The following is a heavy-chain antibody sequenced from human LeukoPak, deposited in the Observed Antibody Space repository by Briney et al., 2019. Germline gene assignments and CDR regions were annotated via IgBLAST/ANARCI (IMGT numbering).Heavy chain of an antibody. V-gene: IGHV3-30-3*01. Sequence: GTSLRLSCAASGFTFSQYAMHWVRQAPGKGLEWVAFISYDGSSQYYADSVKGRFTISRDSSRDTLYLQMDSLRVDDTAVYYCARERTGYYMACWGQGTLVTVSS. J-gene: IGHJ4*02. CDR2: ISYDGSSQ. CDR3: ARERTGYYMAC. D-gene: IGHD3/OR15-3a*01. CDR1: GFTFSQYA.